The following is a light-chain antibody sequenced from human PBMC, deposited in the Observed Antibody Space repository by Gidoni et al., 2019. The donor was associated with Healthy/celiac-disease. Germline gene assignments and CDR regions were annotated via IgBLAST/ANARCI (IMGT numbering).Light chain of an antibody. Sequence: DIHLTHSPSSLSASIGCRVTITCRASDGMASYINWHQKLPGTAPSLLIYAASNLERGVPSRFSGSGCGADFTLTITDLQAEVFATYYCQQTYSMPWTFGQGTYV. CDR1: DGMASY. CDR2: AAS. J-gene: IGKJ1*01. V-gene: IGKV1-39*01. CDR3: QQTYSMPWT.